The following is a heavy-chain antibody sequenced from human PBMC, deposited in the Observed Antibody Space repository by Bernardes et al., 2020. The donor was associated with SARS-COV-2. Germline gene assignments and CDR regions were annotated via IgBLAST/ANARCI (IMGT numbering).Heavy chain of an antibody. CDR3: AREGWPQWLLLSHWFDP. V-gene: IGHV3-21*01. CDR2: ISSSSSYI. D-gene: IGHD3-22*01. CDR1: GGSISSYY. Sequence: ETLSLTCTVSGGSISSYYWSWIRQPPGKGLEWVSSISSSSSYIYYADSVKGRFTISRDNAKNSLYLQMNSLRAEDTAVYYCAREGWPQWLLLSHWFDPWGQGTLVTVSS. J-gene: IGHJ5*02.